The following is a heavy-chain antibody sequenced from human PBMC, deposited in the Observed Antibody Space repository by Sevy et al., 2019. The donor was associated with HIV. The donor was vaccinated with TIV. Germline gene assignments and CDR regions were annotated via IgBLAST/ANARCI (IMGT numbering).Heavy chain of an antibody. V-gene: IGHV3-30-3*01. J-gene: IGHJ5*02. Sequence: GGSLRLSCAASGVTFSSYAMHWVRQAPGKGLEWVAVISYDGSNKYYADSVKGRFTISRDNSKKTVYLQMNSLRVEDTGVYYCARDQHDYAGNIRTGWFDPWGQGALVTVSS. D-gene: IGHD4-17*01. CDR2: ISYDGSNK. CDR3: ARDQHDYAGNIRTGWFDP. CDR1: GVTFSSYA.